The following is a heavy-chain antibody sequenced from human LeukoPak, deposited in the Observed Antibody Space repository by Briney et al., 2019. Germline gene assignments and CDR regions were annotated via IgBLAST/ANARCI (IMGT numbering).Heavy chain of an antibody. CDR3: ARAIAAAGNFAFDI. D-gene: IGHD6-13*01. CDR1: GFTFNSYS. V-gene: IGHV3-48*01. J-gene: IGHJ3*02. Sequence: GGSLRLSCAASGFTFNSYSMNWVRQAPGKGLEWVSYISSTSSTIYYTESVKGRFTISRDNAKNSLYLQMNSLRAEDTAVYYCARAIAAAGNFAFDIWGQGTMVTVSS. CDR2: ISSTSSTI.